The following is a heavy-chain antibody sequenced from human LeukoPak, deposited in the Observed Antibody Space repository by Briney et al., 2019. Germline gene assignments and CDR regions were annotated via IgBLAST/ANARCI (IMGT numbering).Heavy chain of an antibody. Sequence: GGSLRLSCAASGFTFSSYSMNWVRQAPGKGLEWVSSISGSSTSIYYADSVKGRFTISRDNAKNSLYLQMNSLRAEDTAVYYCARKDGMATMNYWGQGTLVTVSS. CDR3: ARKDGMATMNY. V-gene: IGHV3-48*01. CDR2: ISGSSTSI. CDR1: GFTFSSYS. D-gene: IGHD5-24*01. J-gene: IGHJ4*02.